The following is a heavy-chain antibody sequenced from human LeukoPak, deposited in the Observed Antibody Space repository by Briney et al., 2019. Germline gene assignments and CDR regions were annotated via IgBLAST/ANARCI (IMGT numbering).Heavy chain of an antibody. CDR1: GYSFTSYW. D-gene: IGHD3-9*01. Sequence: GESLKISCKGSGYSFTSYWIGWVRQMPGKGLEWMGIIYPGDSDTRYSPSFQGQVTISADKSISTAYLQWSSLKASDTAMYYCARLALAELRYFDHGMDVWGQGTTVTVSS. CDR3: ARLALAELRYFDHGMDV. V-gene: IGHV5-51*01. CDR2: IYPGDSDT. J-gene: IGHJ6*02.